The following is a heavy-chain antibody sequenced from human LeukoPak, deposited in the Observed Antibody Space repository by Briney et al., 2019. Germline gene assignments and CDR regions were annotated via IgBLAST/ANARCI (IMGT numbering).Heavy chain of an antibody. V-gene: IGHV3-30*04. CDR1: GFTFSSYA. CDR2: ISYDGSNK. D-gene: IGHD6-19*01. Sequence: GGSLRVSCAASGFTFSSYAMHWVRQAPGKRLEWVAVISYDGSNKYYADSVKGRFTISRDNSKNTLYLQMNSLRAEDTAVYYCARENGGWYKDRDWYFDLWGRGTLVTVSS. CDR3: ARENGGWYKDRDWYFDL. J-gene: IGHJ2*01.